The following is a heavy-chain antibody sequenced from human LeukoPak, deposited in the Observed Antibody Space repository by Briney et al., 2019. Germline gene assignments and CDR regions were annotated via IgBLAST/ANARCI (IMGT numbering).Heavy chain of an antibody. D-gene: IGHD4-23*01. J-gene: IGHJ5*02. CDR2: ISGTGGNT. CDR1: GFTFSNYA. V-gene: IGHV3-23*01. CDR3: AKDVLDFYGGNSSP. Sequence: GGSLRLSCAASGFTFSNYAMNWVRQAPGKGLEWVSAISGTGGNTYYADSVKGRFTISRDNSKNTLYLQMNSLRAEDTAVYYCAKDVLDFYGGNSSPWGQGTLVTVSS.